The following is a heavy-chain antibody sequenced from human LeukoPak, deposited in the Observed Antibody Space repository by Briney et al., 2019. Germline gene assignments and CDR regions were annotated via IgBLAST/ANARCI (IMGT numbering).Heavy chain of an antibody. J-gene: IGHJ6*03. V-gene: IGHV3-21*04. Sequence: GGSLRLSCTGSGFTFSSYSMNWVRQAPGKGLEWVSSISSSSSYIYYADSVKGRFTISRDNAKNSLYLQMNSLRAEDTAVYYCARLRETTVTRDDSYYYMDVWGKGTTVTVSS. CDR1: GFTFSSYS. D-gene: IGHD4-17*01. CDR2: ISSSSSYI. CDR3: ARLRETTVTRDDSYYYMDV.